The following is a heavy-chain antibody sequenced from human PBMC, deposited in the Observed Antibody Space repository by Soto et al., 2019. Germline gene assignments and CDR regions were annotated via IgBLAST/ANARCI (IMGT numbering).Heavy chain of an antibody. CDR1: GYTFTGYY. J-gene: IGHJ5*02. D-gene: IGHD5-18*01. CDR2: INPNSGGT. Sequence: GASVKVSCKASGYTFTGYYMHWVRQAPGQGLEWMGWINPNSGGTNYAQKLQGRVTMTTDTSTSTAYMELRSLRSDDTAVYYCASVNVDTAMVQNWFDPWGQGTLVTVSS. V-gene: IGHV1-2*02. CDR3: ASVNVDTAMVQNWFDP.